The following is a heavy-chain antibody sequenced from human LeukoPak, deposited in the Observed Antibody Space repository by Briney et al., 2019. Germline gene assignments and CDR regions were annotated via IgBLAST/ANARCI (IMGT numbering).Heavy chain of an antibody. J-gene: IGHJ6*03. Sequence: PGGSLRLSCAASGFTLSSYWMSWVRQAPRKGLEWVANIKLDGGEEYYVDSVKGRFTISRDNAKNSLYLQMNSLRAEDTAVYYCARYGPFLEWLSYYYYYYMDVWGKGTTVTVSS. CDR2: IKLDGGEE. V-gene: IGHV3-7*01. D-gene: IGHD3-3*02. CDR3: ARYGPFLEWLSYYYYYYMDV. CDR1: GFTLSSYW.